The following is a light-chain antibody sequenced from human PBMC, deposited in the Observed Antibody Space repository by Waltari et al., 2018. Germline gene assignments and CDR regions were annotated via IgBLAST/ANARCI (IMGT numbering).Light chain of an antibody. Sequence: AIQLTQSPSSLSASVGDRVTITCRASKGINNALAWYQQKPGKTPKLLIYDASSLESGVPLRFSGSGFGTDFTLTITSLQPEDFATYYCLQFNNYPTITFGQGTRLEIK. CDR3: LQFNNYPTIT. V-gene: IGKV1D-13*01. J-gene: IGKJ5*01. CDR1: KGINNA. CDR2: DAS.